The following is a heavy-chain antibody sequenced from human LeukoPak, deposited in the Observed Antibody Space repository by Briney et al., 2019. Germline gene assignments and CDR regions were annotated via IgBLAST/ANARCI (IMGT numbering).Heavy chain of an antibody. Sequence: PGGSLRLSCAASGFTFSSYEMNWVRQAPGKGLEWVSYISSSGSTIYYADSVRGRFTISRDNAKNSLYLQMNSLRAEDTAVYYCARAEGFGFDPWGQGTLVTVSS. CDR3: ARAEGFGFDP. V-gene: IGHV3-48*03. CDR1: GFTFSSYE. CDR2: ISSSGSTI. J-gene: IGHJ5*02.